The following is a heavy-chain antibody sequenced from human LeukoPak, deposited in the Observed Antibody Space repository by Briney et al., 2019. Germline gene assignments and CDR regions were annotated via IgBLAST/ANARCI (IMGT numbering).Heavy chain of an antibody. CDR2: TSRRGPT. J-gene: IGHJ3*02. Sequence: PGGSLRLSCAASGFSLSAYDMPWVRQAPGKGLEWVSGTSRRGPTYYTDSVKGRFTISRDNSKNILYLQMDSLRADDTAVYYCAQGGYFAFDMWGQGKMVTVSS. CDR1: GFSLSAYD. V-gene: IGHV3-23*01. CDR3: AQGGYFAFDM. D-gene: IGHD2-15*01.